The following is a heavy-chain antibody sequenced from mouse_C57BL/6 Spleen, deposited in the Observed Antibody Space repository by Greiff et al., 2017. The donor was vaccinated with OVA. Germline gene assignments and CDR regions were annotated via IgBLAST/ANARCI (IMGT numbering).Heavy chain of an antibody. CDR3: AREDSSGYFDY. D-gene: IGHD3-2*02. V-gene: IGHV1-64*01. J-gene: IGHJ2*01. Sequence: QVQLQQSGAELVKPGASVKLSCKASGYTFTSYWMHWVKQRPGQGLEWIGMIHPNSGSTNYNEKFKSKATLTVDKSSSTAYMQLSSLTSEDSAVYYCAREDSSGYFDYWGQGTTLTVSS. CDR1: GYTFTSYW. CDR2: IHPNSGST.